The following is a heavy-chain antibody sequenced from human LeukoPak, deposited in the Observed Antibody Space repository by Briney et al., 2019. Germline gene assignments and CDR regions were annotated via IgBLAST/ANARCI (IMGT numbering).Heavy chain of an antibody. CDR1: GGPIITTNW. J-gene: IGHJ4*02. CDR2: VHLSGAT. Sequence: SGTLSLTCGVSGGPIITTNWWSWVRQPPGKGLEWIGEVHLSGATNYNPSLAGRVTMSIDSSKNQLSLELTSVTAADTAMYYCTRESGAFSPFGFWGQGTLATVSS. V-gene: IGHV4-4*02. D-gene: IGHD1-26*01. CDR3: TRESGAFSPFGF.